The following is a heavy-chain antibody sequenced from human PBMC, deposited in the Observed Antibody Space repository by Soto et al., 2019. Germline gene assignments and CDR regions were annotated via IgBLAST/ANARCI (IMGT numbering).Heavy chain of an antibody. J-gene: IGHJ6*02. D-gene: IGHD4-17*01. CDR1: GFTFSDYY. Sequence: QVQLVESGGGLVKPGGSLRLSCAASGFTFSDYYMSWIRQAPGKGLEWVSYISSSSSYTNYADSVKGRFTISRDNAKNSLYLQMNSLRAEDTAVYYCARGDYGDYEIYYYGMDVWGQGTTVTVSS. CDR2: ISSSSSYT. CDR3: ARGDYGDYEIYYYGMDV. V-gene: IGHV3-11*06.